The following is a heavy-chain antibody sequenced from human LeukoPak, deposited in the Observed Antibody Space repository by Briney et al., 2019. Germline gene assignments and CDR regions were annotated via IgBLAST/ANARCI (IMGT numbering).Heavy chain of an antibody. D-gene: IGHD6-6*01. CDR1: GGSISGFY. V-gene: IGHV4-4*07. CDR3: AKDRAARNGMDV. CDR2: LYVSGTT. J-gene: IGHJ6*02. Sequence: SETLSLTCSVSGGSISGFYWSWLRQPAGKGLEWIGRLYVSGTTIYNPSLKSRVTMSVEMSKNQISLNLTSVTAADTAVYYCAKDRAARNGMDVWGQGTAVTVSS.